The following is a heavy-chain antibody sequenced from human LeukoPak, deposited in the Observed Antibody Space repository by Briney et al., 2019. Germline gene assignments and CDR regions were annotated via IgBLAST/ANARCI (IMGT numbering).Heavy chain of an antibody. D-gene: IGHD3-10*01. CDR3: ARDRGLIDY. CDR1: GFTFSSYA. Sequence: PGGSLRLSCAASGFTFSSYAMSWVRQAPGKGLEWVSAISGSGGSTYYADSVKGRFTISRDNAKNSLYLQMNSLRAEDTAVYYCARDRGLIDYWGQGTLVTVSS. V-gene: IGHV3-23*01. CDR2: ISGSGGST. J-gene: IGHJ4*02.